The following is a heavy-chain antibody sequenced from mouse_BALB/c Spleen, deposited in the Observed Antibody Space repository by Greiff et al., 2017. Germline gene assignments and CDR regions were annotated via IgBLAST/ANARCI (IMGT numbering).Heavy chain of an antibody. D-gene: IGHD2-1*01. Sequence: VQLQQSGAELVKPGASVKLSCTASGFNIKDTYMHWVKQRPEQGLEWIGRIDPANGNTKYDPKFQGKATITADTSSNTAYLQLSSLTSEDTAVYYCACGNYVSYYAMDYWGQGTTLTVSS. V-gene: IGHV14-3*02. CDR2: IDPANGNT. CDR1: GFNIKDTY. J-gene: IGHJ2*01. CDR3: ACGNYVSYYAMDY.